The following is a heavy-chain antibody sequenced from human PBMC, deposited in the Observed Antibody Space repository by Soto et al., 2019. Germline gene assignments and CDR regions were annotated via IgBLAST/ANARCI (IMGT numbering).Heavy chain of an antibody. V-gene: IGHV3-30*03. CDR2: ISYDGGHE. CDR3: VTDTIWFGEPIRLGY. Sequence: VQLVGSGGGVVQPGRSLRLSCAASGFTFSNSGMHWVRQAPGKGLEWVAIISYDGGHEYYADSVKGRFTISRDNSKNTLYLQMDSLRAEDSAVYYCVTDTIWFGEPIRLGYWGQGTLVTVSS. J-gene: IGHJ4*02. CDR1: GFTFSNSG. D-gene: IGHD3-10*01.